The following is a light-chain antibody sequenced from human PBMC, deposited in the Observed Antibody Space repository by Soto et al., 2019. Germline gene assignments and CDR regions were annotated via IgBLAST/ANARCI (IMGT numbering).Light chain of an antibody. J-gene: IGKJ1*01. CDR2: EAS. Sequence: QLTQSPSTLSSSVGDRVTLTCRASQSISSCLAWYQKKPGKAPKLLFYEASNLESGVPSRFSGSGSGTELTLTISSLQTEDSATYFCQQYKTYSTWTFGQGTKVDIK. CDR3: QQYKTYSTWT. CDR1: QSISSC. V-gene: IGKV1-5*01.